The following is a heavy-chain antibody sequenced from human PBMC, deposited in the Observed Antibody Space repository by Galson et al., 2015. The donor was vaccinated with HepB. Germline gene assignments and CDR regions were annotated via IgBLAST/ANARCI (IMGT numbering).Heavy chain of an antibody. CDR3: AKASNPTVVTHYWYFDL. J-gene: IGHJ2*01. D-gene: IGHD4-23*01. V-gene: IGHV3-23*01. CDR1: GFTFSSYA. CDR2: ISGSGGST. Sequence: SLRLSCAASGFTFSSYAMSWVRQAPGKGLEWVSAISGSGGSTYYADSVKGRFTISRDNSKNTLYLQMNSLRAEDTAVYYCAKASNPTVVTHYWYFDLWGRGTLVTVSS.